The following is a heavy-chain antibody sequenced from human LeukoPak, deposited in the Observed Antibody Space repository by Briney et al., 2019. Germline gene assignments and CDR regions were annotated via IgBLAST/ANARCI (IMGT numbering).Heavy chain of an antibody. J-gene: IGHJ5*02. CDR3: AREDHTANNWFDP. Sequence: ASVTVSCKASGGSFSSYGISWVRQAPGQGLEWMGGIIPMLGRSNYAQKFQGRVTISTDESTSTAYMEMCSLRSEDTAVYYCAREDHTANNWFDPWGQGTLVTVSS. CDR2: IIPMLGRS. CDR1: GGSFSSYG. D-gene: IGHD5-18*01. V-gene: IGHV1-69*05.